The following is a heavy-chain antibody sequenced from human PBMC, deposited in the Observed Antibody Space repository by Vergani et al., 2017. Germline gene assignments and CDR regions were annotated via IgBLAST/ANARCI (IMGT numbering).Heavy chain of an antibody. CDR2: ISNSGNPI. Sequence: QVQLVESGGGLVKPGGSLRLSCSASGFSFSDHYMTWIRQAPGKGLEWVSYISNSGNPIEYADSVKGRFSISRDNAKSSLFLQMDSLRAEDTAVYYCARYHRNNSNYPGILDIWGQGSMVTVSS. J-gene: IGHJ3*02. D-gene: IGHD5-24*01. CDR1: GFSFSDHY. V-gene: IGHV3-11*01. CDR3: ARYHRNNSNYPGILDI.